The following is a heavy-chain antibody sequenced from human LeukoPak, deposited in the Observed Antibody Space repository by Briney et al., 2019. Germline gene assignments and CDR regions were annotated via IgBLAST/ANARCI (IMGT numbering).Heavy chain of an antibody. J-gene: IGHJ3*02. CDR2: IYTSGST. CDR1: GGSISSGSYY. CDR3: ARRASHGAFDI. V-gene: IGHV4-61*02. Sequence: SETLSLTCTVSGGSISSGSYYWSWIRQPAGKGLEWIGRIYTSGSTNYNPSLKSRVTISVDTSKNQFSLKLSSVTAADTAVYYCARRASHGAFDIWGQGAMVTVSS.